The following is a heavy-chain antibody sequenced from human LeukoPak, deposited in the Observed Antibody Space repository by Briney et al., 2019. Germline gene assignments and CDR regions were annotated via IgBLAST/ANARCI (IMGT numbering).Heavy chain of an antibody. CDR1: GFTFSRYW. D-gene: IGHD3-22*01. Sequence: GGSLRLSCEASGFTFSRYWMHWVRQAPGKGLVWVSRIKSDGKTNYADSVKARFTISRDNAKNTVSLQMDSLRAEDTGVYYCARAPSEVGGYYPEYFRHWGQGTLVTVSS. CDR2: IKSDGKT. CDR3: ARAPSEVGGYYPEYFRH. V-gene: IGHV3-74*01. J-gene: IGHJ1*01.